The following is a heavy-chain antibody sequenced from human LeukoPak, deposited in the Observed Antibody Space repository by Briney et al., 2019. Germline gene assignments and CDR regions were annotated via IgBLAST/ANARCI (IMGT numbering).Heavy chain of an antibody. CDR2: ISSSSTYT. CDR3: AKVGTGNQYGSRDFDL. J-gene: IGHJ4*02. CDR1: GFTFSSHS. Sequence: GGSLRLSCAASGFTFSSHSMNWVRQAPGKGLEWVSAISSSSTYTKYADSVKGRFTISRDNAKTSVYLQMDSLRAEDTAVYYCAKVGTGNQYGSRDFDLWGQGILVTVSS. V-gene: IGHV3-21*01. D-gene: IGHD3-9*01.